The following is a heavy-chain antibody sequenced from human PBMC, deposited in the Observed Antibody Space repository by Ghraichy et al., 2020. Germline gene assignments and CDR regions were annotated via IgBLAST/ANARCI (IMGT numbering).Heavy chain of an antibody. J-gene: IGHJ4*02. V-gene: IGHV4-39*01. Sequence: SETLSLTCTVSGGSISSSSYYWGWIRQPPGKGLEWIGSIYYSGSTYYNPSLKSRVTISVDTSKNQFSLKLSSVTAADTAVYYCARGPDIVVVVADYYFDYWGQGTLVTVSS. CDR2: IYYSGST. CDR1: GGSISSSSYY. CDR3: ARGPDIVVVVADYYFDY. D-gene: IGHD2-15*01.